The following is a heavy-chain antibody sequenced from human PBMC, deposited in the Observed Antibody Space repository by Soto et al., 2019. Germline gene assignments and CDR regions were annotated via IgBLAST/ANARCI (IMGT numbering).Heavy chain of an antibody. CDR3: AHFPGSHRRRWFDP. Sequence: SGPTLLNPPQTLTLTCTFSVFSLSPSGVGVGWIRQPPGKALEWLALIYWDDDKRYSPSLKSRLTITKDTSKNQVVLTMTNMDPVDTATYYCAHFPGSHRRRWFDPWGQGTLVTVSS. J-gene: IGHJ5*02. CDR1: VFSLSPSGVG. V-gene: IGHV2-5*02. D-gene: IGHD2-15*01. CDR2: IYWDDDK.